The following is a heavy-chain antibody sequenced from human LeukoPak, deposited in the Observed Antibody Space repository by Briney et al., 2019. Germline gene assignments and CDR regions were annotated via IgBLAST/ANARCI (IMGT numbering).Heavy chain of an antibody. D-gene: IGHD3-16*01. V-gene: IGHV3-7*01. CDR3: ARWVYDSATTWYYIDL. CDR2: VKKDESAK. J-gene: IGHJ4*02. Sequence: QPGGSLCLSCAGSGFTFGSYWLTWVRQAPGKGLEWVAKVKKDESAKYYVDPVKGRFNSPRDNAKNSLYVQMNSLRDEYTAVYYGARWVYDSATTWYYIDLWGQGTLVTVSS. CDR1: GFTFGSYW.